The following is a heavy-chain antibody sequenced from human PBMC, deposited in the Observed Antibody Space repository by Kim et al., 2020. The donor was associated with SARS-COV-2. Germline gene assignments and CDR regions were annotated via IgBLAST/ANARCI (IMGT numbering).Heavy chain of an antibody. CDR3: AKLLWFGEPEDY. Sequence: GGSLRLSCAASGFAFSSLGMNWVRQAPGKGLEWVGGISYDGNNKFYSESVKGRFTISRDISKSTLFLQMNSLSLEDTAVYFCAKLLWFGEPEDYWGQGTL. V-gene: IGHV3-30*18. CDR2: ISYDGNNK. CDR1: GFAFSSLG. J-gene: IGHJ4*02. D-gene: IGHD3-10*01.